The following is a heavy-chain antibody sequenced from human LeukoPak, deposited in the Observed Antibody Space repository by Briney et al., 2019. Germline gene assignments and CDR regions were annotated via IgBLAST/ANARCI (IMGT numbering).Heavy chain of an antibody. CDR3: ARDEAYCSGGSCGAFDI. CDR2: IIPIFGTA. D-gene: IGHD2-15*01. Sequence: SVKVSFKASGGTFSSYAISWVRQAPGQGLEWMGGIIPIFGTANYAQKFQGRVTITADESTSTAYMELSSLRSEDTAVYYCARDEAYCSGGSCGAFDIWGQGTMVTVSS. V-gene: IGHV1-69*13. J-gene: IGHJ3*02. CDR1: GGTFSSYA.